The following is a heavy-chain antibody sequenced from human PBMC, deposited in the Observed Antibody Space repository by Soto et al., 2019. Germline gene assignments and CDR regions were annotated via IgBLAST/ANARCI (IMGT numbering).Heavy chain of an antibody. D-gene: IGHD3-10*01. V-gene: IGHV4-4*07. CDR2: IYTSGST. J-gene: IGHJ6*02. CDR1: GGSISSYY. CDR3: AREEGSGSSYYYYGMDV. Sequence: SETLSLTCIVSGGSISSYYWSWIRQPAGKGLEWIGRIYTSGSTNYNPSLKSRVTMSVDTSKNQFSLKLSSVTAADTAVYYCAREEGSGSSYYYYGMDVWGQGTTVTNSS.